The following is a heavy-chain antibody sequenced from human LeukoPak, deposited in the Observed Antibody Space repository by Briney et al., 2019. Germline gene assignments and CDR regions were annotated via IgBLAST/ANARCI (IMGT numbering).Heavy chain of an antibody. J-gene: IGHJ6*02. D-gene: IGHD3-22*01. CDR2: IKQDGSEK. Sequence: GSLRLSCAASGFTFSSYWMSWVRQAPGKGLEWVANIKQDGSEKYYVDSVKGRFTISRDNAKNSLYLQMNSLRAEDTAVYYCASLFYDSSGYTSDEHYYYGMDVWGQGTTVTVSS. CDR3: ASLFYDSSGYTSDEHYYYGMDV. V-gene: IGHV3-7*01. CDR1: GFTFSSYW.